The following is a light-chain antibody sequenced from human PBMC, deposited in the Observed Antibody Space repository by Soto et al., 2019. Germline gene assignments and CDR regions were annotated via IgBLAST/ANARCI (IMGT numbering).Light chain of an antibody. V-gene: IGLV1-44*01. CDR2: SNS. CDR3: AGWDDSLNGWV. J-gene: IGLJ7*01. Sequence: QSVLTQPPSASGTPGQRVTISCSGSSSNIGSYTVNWYQQLPGTAPKVLIFSNSNRPSGVPDRFSGSKSGTSASLAISGLQSEDEADYYCAGWDDSLNGWVFGGGTQLPSS. CDR1: SSNIGSYT.